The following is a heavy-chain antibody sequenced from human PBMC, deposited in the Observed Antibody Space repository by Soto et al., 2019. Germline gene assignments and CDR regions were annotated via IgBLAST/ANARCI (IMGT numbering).Heavy chain of an antibody. J-gene: IGHJ4*02. D-gene: IGHD2-2*01. CDR1: GYSISSGYY. V-gene: IGHV4-38-2*01. Sequence: SETRSLTCAVSGYSISSGYYWGWIRQPPGKGLEWIGSIYHSGSTYYNPSLKSRVTISVDTSKNQFSLKLSSVTAADTAVYYWATRKRYCSSTSCYFYWAFDYWGQGTLVTVSS. CDR2: IYHSGST. CDR3: ATRKRYCSSTSCYFYWAFDY.